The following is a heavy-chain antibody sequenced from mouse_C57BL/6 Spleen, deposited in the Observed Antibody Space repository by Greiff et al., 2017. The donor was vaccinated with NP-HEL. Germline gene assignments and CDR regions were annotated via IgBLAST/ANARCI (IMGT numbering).Heavy chain of an antibody. CDR3: ARHNYGSSYGYFDV. V-gene: IGHV2-6-1*01. CDR2: IWSDGST. J-gene: IGHJ1*03. Sequence: QVQLKQSGPGLVAPSQSLSITCTVSGFSLTSYGVHWVRQPPGKGLEWLVVIWSDGSTTYNSALKSRLSISKDNSKSQVFLKMNSLQTDDTAMYYCARHNYGSSYGYFDVWGTGTTVTVSS. D-gene: IGHD1-1*01. CDR1: GFSLTSYG.